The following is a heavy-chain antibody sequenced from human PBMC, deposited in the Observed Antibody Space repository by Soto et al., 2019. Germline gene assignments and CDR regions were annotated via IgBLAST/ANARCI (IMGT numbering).Heavy chain of an antibody. CDR1: GFTFDDYA. CDR2: ISWNSGSI. V-gene: IGHV3-9*01. Sequence: PGGSLRLSCAASGFTFDDYAMHWVRQAPGKGLEWVSGISWNSGSIGYADSVKGRFTISRDNAKNSLYLQMNSLRAEDTALYYCATDTYYDAYFDYWGQGTLVTVSS. J-gene: IGHJ4*02. CDR3: ATDTYYDAYFDY. D-gene: IGHD3-16*01.